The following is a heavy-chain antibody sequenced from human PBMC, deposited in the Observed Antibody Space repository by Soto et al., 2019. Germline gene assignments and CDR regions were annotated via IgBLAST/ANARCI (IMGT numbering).Heavy chain of an antibody. CDR1: GGTFSTYT. J-gene: IGHJ5*02. V-gene: IGHV1-69*04. CDR3: AGDPDSHYNDSHASSYP. CDR2: IIPIIGII. D-gene: IGHD3-22*01. Sequence: ASVKVSCKASGGTFSTYTITWVRQAPGQGLEWMGRIIPIIGIINYAQKFQGRVTITADKFTGTAYMELTRLRSDDTAVYYCAGDPDSHYNDSHASSYPWGQGTLVTVSS.